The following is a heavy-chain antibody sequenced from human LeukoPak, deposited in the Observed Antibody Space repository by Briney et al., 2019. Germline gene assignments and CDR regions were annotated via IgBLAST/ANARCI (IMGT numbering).Heavy chain of an antibody. Sequence: SETLSLTCTVSGYSISSGYYWGWIRQPPGKGLEWIGSIYHSGSTYYNPSLKSRVTISVDTSKNQFSLKLSSVTAADTAVYYCARTGRYYDSSGYYYSNDYWGQGTLVTVSS. D-gene: IGHD3-22*01. J-gene: IGHJ4*02. CDR2: IYHSGST. V-gene: IGHV4-38-2*02. CDR1: GYSISSGYY. CDR3: ARTGRYYDSSGYYYSNDY.